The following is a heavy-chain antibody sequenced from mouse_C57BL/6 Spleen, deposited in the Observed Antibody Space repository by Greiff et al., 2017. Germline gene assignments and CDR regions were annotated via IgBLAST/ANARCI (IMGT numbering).Heavy chain of an antibody. Sequence: QVHVKQPGAELVKPGASVKMSCKASGYTFTSYWITWVKQRPGQGLEWIGDIYPGSGSTNYNEKFKSKATLTVDTSSSTAYMQLSSLTSEDSAVYYCARGIGYDVYYDYAMDYWGQGTSVTVSS. J-gene: IGHJ4*01. CDR2: IYPGSGST. CDR3: ARGIGYDVYYDYAMDY. D-gene: IGHD2-3*01. V-gene: IGHV1-55*01. CDR1: GYTFTSYW.